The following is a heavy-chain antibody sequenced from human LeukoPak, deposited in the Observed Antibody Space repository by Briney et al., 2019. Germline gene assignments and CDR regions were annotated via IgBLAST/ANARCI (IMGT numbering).Heavy chain of an antibody. CDR3: ASSGYGYGDFQYLYY. V-gene: IGHV4-34*01. J-gene: IGHJ4*02. CDR1: GGSISNYY. D-gene: IGHD4-17*01. CDR2: INHSGST. Sequence: PSETLSLTCTVSGGSISNYYWSWIRQPPGKGLEWIGEINHSGSTNYNPSLKSQVTISVDTSKNQFSLKLSSVTAADTAVYYCASSGYGYGDFQYLYYWGQGTLVTVSS.